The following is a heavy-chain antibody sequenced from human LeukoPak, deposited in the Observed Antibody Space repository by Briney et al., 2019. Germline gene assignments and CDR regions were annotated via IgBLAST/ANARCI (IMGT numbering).Heavy chain of an antibody. CDR3: AKGAASRGYTYVAI. V-gene: IGHV3-23*01. Sequence: GGSLRLSCAASAFTFRSYAMIWVRQAPGKGLEWVSTVSGSGGSTYYADSVKGRFTISRDNSNNTLYLQMNSLRAEDTAVYYCAKGAASRGYTYVAIWGQGTLVTVSS. CDR1: AFTFRSYA. D-gene: IGHD5-18*01. CDR2: VSGSGGST. J-gene: IGHJ4*02.